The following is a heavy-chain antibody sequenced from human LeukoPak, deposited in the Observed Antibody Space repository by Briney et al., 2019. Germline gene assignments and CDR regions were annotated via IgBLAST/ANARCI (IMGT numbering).Heavy chain of an antibody. J-gene: IGHJ3*02. CDR2: INTSGST. CDR1: SGSISNYY. D-gene: IGHD2-8*01. CDR3: ARDMGDIVIMEFPTAGTFDM. V-gene: IGHV4-4*07. Sequence: SETLSLTCTVSSGSISNYYWSWIRQSAGKGPEWIGRINTSGSTNYNPSLRSRVTMSVDTSNNQLSLKLTSVTAADTAVYYCARDMGDIVIMEFPTAGTFDMWGQGTMVTVSS.